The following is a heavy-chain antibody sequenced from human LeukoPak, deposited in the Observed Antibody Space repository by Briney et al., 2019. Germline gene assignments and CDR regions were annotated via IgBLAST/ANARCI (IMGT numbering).Heavy chain of an antibody. Sequence: ASVKVSCKASGYTFTSYGISWVRQAPGQGLEWMGWISAYNGNTNYAQKLQGRATMTTDTSTSTAYMELRSLRSDDTAVYYCARVFAAVAGYQNWFDPWGQGTLVTVSS. D-gene: IGHD6-19*01. CDR3: ARVFAAVAGYQNWFDP. CDR1: GYTFTSYG. CDR2: ISAYNGNT. J-gene: IGHJ5*02. V-gene: IGHV1-18*01.